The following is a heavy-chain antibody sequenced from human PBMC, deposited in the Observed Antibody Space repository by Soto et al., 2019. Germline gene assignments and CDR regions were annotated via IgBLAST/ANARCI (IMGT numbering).Heavy chain of an antibody. J-gene: IGHJ4*02. CDR3: ARIVVGVTVDL. CDR1: DASVSSDSYF. D-gene: IGHD1-26*01. CDR2: ISHTGDT. Sequence: SETLSLTCTVSDASVSSDSYFWTWIRQPPGKGLEWIAYISHTGDTNYNPSLKSRVTISIDTSRNQFSLTVTSVTAADTAVYFCARIVVGVTVDLWGQGSMVTVSS. V-gene: IGHV4-61*01.